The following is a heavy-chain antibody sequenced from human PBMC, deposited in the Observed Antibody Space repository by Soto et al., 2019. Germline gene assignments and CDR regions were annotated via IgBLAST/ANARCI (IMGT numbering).Heavy chain of an antibody. D-gene: IGHD4-4*01. CDR2: ISSSSSYI. CDR1: GFTFSSYS. V-gene: IGHV3-21*01. CDR3: ARDGRTVTTFDY. J-gene: IGHJ4*02. Sequence: EVQLVESGGGLVKPGGSLRLSCAASGFTFSSYSMNWVRQAPGKGLEWVSSISSSSSYIYYADSVKGRFTISRDNAKNSLYLRMNSLRAEDTAVYYCARDGRTVTTFDYWGQGTLVTVSS.